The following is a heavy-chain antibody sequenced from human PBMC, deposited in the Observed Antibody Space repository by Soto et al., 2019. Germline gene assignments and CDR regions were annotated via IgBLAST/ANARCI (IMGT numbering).Heavy chain of an antibody. CDR2: ISRYGDFT. CDR1: GFTFNIYA. CDR3: AKDRYLDHDSRGYLFDN. V-gene: IGHV3-23*01. D-gene: IGHD3-22*01. Sequence: EVQLLESGGDLIQPGGSLRLSCAASGFTFNIYAMTWVRQAPGKGLEWVSAISRYGDFTHYADSVEGRFTISRDNSKNTLYLQMNSLRAEDTAVYYCAKDRYLDHDSRGYLFDNWGQGTLVTVSS. J-gene: IGHJ4*02.